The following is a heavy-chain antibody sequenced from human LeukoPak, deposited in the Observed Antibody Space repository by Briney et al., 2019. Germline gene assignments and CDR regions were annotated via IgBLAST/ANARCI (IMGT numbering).Heavy chain of an antibody. V-gene: IGHV4-59*08. D-gene: IGHD4-11*01. CDR1: GGSIRSYY. J-gene: IGHJ4*02. CDR3: ARYYSPHLDY. Sequence: PSETLSLTCTVSGGSIRSYYWSWIRQPPGKGLEWIGYIHYSGSTKYNPSLKSRVAMSVGMSQNQFSLKLSSVTAADTAMYYCARYYSPHLDYWGQGTLVTVSS. CDR2: IHYSGST.